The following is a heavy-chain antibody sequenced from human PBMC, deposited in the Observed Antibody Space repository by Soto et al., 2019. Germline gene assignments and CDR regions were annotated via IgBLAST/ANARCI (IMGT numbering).Heavy chain of an antibody. J-gene: IGHJ3*01. CDR2: ISGDGSST. Sequence: GGSLRRSSAGSEFTFRSYRVHWVRQSPGKGLVWVSRISGDGSSTNYADSVKGRFTISRDNAKNTVYLQIDSLRAEDTAVYYCARSLPGTYGAFDLWGQGTVVTVSS. CDR1: EFTFRSYR. D-gene: IGHD1-7*01. CDR3: ARSLPGTYGAFDL. V-gene: IGHV3-74*01.